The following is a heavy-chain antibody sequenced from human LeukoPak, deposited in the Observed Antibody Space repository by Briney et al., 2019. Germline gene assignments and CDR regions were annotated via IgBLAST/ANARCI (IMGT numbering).Heavy chain of an antibody. D-gene: IGHD4-17*01. J-gene: IGHJ4*02. Sequence: GRSLRVSCTAPGFTFRDYNINWFRQAPGRGLEWVSSISSSSSYIYYADSVKGRFTISRDNAKNSLYLQMNSLRAEDTAVYYCARDKSYGDSSDYWGQGTLVTVSS. CDR2: ISSSSSYI. CDR1: GFTFRDYN. CDR3: ARDKSYGDSSDY. V-gene: IGHV3-21*01.